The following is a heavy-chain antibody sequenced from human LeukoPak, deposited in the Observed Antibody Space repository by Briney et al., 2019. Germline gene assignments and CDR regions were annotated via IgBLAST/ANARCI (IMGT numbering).Heavy chain of an antibody. V-gene: IGHV3-13*01. D-gene: IGHD3-10*01. CDR3: ARVSPINTYYYGSGSYWAFDI. CDR1: GFTFSSYD. Sequence: GGSLRLSCAASGFTFSSYDMHWVRQATGKGLEWVSAIGTAGDTYYPGSVKGRFTISRENAKNSLYLQMNSLRAGDTAVYYCARVSPINTYYYGSGSYWAFDIWGQGTMVTVSS. J-gene: IGHJ3*02. CDR2: IGTAGDT.